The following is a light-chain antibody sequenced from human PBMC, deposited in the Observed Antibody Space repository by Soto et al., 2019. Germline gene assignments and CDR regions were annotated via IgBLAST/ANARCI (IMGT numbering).Light chain of an antibody. J-gene: IGKJ4*01. CDR1: QSISSW. CDR3: HQYNSYSLT. V-gene: IGKV1-5*03. Sequence: DIQMTQSPSTLSASVGDRVTITCRASQSISSWLAWYQQKPGKAPKLLMYKASTLESGVPSRFSGSGSGTDFTLTISSLQPDDFATYYCHQYNSYSLTFGGGTKVEVK. CDR2: KAS.